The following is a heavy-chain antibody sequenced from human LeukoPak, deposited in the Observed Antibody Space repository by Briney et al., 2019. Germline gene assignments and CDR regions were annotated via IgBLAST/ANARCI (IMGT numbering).Heavy chain of an antibody. V-gene: IGHV1-2*02. D-gene: IGHD6-6*01. CDR2: INPNSGGT. CDR3: AREDSSSSRVDY. CDR1: GYTFTGYY. Sequence: ASVKVSCKASGYTFTGYYMHWVRQAPGQGLEWMGWINPNSGGTNYAQKFQGRVTMTRDTSISTAYMELSRLRSDDTAVYYCAREDSSSSRVDYWGQGTLVTVSS. J-gene: IGHJ4*02.